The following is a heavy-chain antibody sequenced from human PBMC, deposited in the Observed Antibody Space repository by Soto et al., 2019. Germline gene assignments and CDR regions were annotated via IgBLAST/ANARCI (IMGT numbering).Heavy chain of an antibody. CDR2: INHSGST. CDR1: GGSFSGYY. D-gene: IGHD6-6*01. V-gene: IGHV4-34*01. J-gene: IGHJ4*02. CDR3: ARGLPRFGQLAFDY. Sequence: SETLSLTCAVYGGSFSGYYWSWIRQPPGKGLEWIGEINHSGSTNYNPSLKSRVTISVDTSKNQFSLKLSSVTAADTAVYYCARGLPRFGQLAFDYWGQGTLVTVSS.